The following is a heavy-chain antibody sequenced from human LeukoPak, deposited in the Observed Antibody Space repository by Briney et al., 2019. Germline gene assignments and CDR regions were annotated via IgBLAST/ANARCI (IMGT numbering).Heavy chain of an antibody. Sequence: ASVKVSCKASGYTFTSYAMHWVRQAPAQRLEWMGWINAGNGNTKYSQKFQGRVAITRDTSASTAYMELSSLRSEDTAVYYCARPLITGTLDYWGQGTLVTVSS. D-gene: IGHD1-20*01. V-gene: IGHV1-3*01. CDR1: GYTFTSYA. J-gene: IGHJ4*02. CDR2: INAGNGNT. CDR3: ARPLITGTLDY.